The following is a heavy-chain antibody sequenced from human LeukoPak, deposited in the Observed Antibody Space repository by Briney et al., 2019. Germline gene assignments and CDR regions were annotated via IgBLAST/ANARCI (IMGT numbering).Heavy chain of an antibody. J-gene: IGHJ5*02. Sequence: HGESLKISCKGSGYSFTGYWIGWVRQMPGKGLEWMGIIYPGDSDTRYSPSFQGQVTISADKSISTAYLQWSSLKASDTAMYYRARQPANQYVLSFDPWGQGTLVTVSS. D-gene: IGHD1-14*01. CDR2: IYPGDSDT. CDR3: ARQPANQYVLSFDP. V-gene: IGHV5-51*01. CDR1: GYSFTGYW.